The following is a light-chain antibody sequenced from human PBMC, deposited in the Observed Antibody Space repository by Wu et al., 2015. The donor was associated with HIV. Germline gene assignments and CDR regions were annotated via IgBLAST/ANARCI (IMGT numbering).Light chain of an antibody. CDR2: GAS. CDR3: QQYNRWPT. CDR1: QTVSNK. J-gene: IGKJ4*01. V-gene: IGKV3D-15*01. Sequence: EIVMTQSPATLSVSPGERATLSCKASQTVSNKVAWYQQKPGQAPRLLIYGASTRVIGIPARFTGSGSGTEFTLTITGLQSEDFAVYHCQQYNRWPTFGGGTKVEIK.